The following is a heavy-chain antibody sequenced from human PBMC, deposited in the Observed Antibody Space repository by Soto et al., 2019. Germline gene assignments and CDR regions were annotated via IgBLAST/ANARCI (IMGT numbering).Heavy chain of an antibody. J-gene: IGHJ6*03. CDR1: GFTFSTYS. V-gene: IGHV3-21*01. Sequence: PGGSLRLSCAASGFTFSTYSMNWVRKAPGKGLEWVSSISSTTSYIFYADSLKGRFTISRDNAKNSLYLQMNSLRAEDTAVYYCARGGLRRDYYYMDVWGRGTTVTVSS. CDR2: ISSTTSYI. CDR3: ARGGLRRDYYYMDV.